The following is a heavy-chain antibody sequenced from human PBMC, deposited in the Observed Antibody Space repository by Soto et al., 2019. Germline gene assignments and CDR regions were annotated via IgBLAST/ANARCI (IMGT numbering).Heavy chain of an antibody. CDR2: ISGSGGST. D-gene: IGHD3-3*01. CDR3: AKGPPITSFGVVIELDRAFDI. Sequence: GGSLRLSCAASGFTFSSYAMSWVRQAPGKGLEWVSAISGSGGSTYYADSGKGRFTISRDNSKNMLYLQMNSLRAEDTAVYYCAKGPPITSFGVVIELDRAFDIWGQGTMVTVSS. J-gene: IGHJ3*02. CDR1: GFTFSSYA. V-gene: IGHV3-23*01.